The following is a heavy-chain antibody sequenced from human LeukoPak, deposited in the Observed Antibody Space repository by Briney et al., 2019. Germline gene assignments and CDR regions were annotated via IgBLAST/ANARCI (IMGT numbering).Heavy chain of an antibody. CDR2: VYYSGST. D-gene: IGHD3-3*01. CDR3: ARAHEAYYDFWSGHSYDAFDI. V-gene: IGHV4-59*11. Sequence: SETLSLTCTVSGGSISSHYWSWIRQPPGKGLEWIGYVYYSGSTNYNPSLKSRVTISVDTSKNQFSLKLSSVTAADTAVYYCARAHEAYYDFWSGHSYDAFDIWGQGTMVTVSS. J-gene: IGHJ3*02. CDR1: GGSISSHY.